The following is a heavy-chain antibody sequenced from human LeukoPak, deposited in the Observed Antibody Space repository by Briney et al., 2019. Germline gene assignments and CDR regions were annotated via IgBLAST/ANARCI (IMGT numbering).Heavy chain of an antibody. V-gene: IGHV3-23*01. Sequence: GGSLRLSCAASGFTFSSYAMSWVRQAPGKGLEWVSTIVDTGDSTFYADSVRGRFTISRDSSKNTLYLQMNSLRAEDTAVCSCAKERGHPLANYYMDVWGKGTTVTVSS. CDR1: GFTFSSYA. D-gene: IGHD1-26*01. J-gene: IGHJ6*03. CDR2: IVDTGDST. CDR3: AKERGHPLANYYMDV.